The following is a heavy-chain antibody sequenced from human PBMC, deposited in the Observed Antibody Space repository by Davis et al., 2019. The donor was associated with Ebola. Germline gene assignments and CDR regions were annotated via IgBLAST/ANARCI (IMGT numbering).Heavy chain of an antibody. J-gene: IGHJ6*04. CDR2: ISGSGGST. D-gene: IGHD3-10*01. CDR3: AKLLSSYIDFYYGVGV. V-gene: IGHV3-23*01. Sequence: GESLKISCAASGFTFSSYDMSWVRQAPGKGLEWVSAISGSGGSTDYADSVKGRFTISRDNSKDTLYLQMKSLTVEDTAVYFCAKLLSSYIDFYYGVGVWGKGTTVIVSS. CDR1: GFTFSSYD.